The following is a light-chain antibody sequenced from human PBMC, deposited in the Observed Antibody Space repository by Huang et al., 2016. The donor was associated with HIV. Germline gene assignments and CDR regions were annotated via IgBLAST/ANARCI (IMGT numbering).Light chain of an antibody. J-gene: IGKJ2*01. CDR1: QSVSSN. CDR2: GAF. V-gene: IGKV3-15*01. Sequence: EIVMTQSPVTLSVSPGERAALSCRASQSVSSNLAWYQQKPGQAPRLLIYGAFNRATGSPARFNGSGSGTDFTLTISSLQSEDFAVYYCQQYNNWPRNTFGQGTKLDIK. CDR3: QQYNNWPRNT.